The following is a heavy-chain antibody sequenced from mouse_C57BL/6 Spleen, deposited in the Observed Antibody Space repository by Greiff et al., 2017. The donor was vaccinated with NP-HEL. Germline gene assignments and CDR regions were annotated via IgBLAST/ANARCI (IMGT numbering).Heavy chain of an antibody. CDR2: INPNNGGT. D-gene: IGHD2-2*01. J-gene: IGHJ3*01. V-gene: IGHV1-26*01. CDR3: ARAPYGYDEGFAY. Sequence: EVQLQQSGPELVKPGASVKISCKASGYTFTDYYMNWVKQSHGKSLEWIGDINPNNGGTSYNQKFKGKATLTVDKSSSTAYMELRSLTSEDSAVYYCARAPYGYDEGFAYWGQGTLVTVSA. CDR1: GYTFTDYY.